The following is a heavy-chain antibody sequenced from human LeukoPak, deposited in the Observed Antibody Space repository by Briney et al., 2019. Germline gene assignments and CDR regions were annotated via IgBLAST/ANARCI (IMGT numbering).Heavy chain of an antibody. Sequence: ASVKVSCTASGGTFISYAISWVRQAPGQGREWMGGIIPIFGTANYAQKFQGRVTITADESTSTAYMELSSLRSEDTAVYYCARDTGPYCSSTSCYALDYWGQGTLVTVSS. D-gene: IGHD2-2*01. J-gene: IGHJ4*02. CDR3: ARDTGPYCSSTSCYALDY. CDR2: IIPIFGTA. V-gene: IGHV1-69*13. CDR1: GGTFISYA.